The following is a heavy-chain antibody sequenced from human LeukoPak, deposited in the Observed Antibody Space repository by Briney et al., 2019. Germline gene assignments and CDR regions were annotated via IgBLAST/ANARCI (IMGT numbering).Heavy chain of an antibody. V-gene: IGHV3-23*01. CDR1: GFTFSSYV. J-gene: IGHJ5*02. D-gene: IGHD2-2*01. Sequence: GGSLRLSCAASGFTFSSYVMNWVRQAPGKGLEWVSVISGGGGSTYYADSVKGRFTISRDNSKNTLFLQMNSLRAEDTAVYYCAKGGYCSSTSCYVGWFDPWGQGTLVTVSS. CDR2: ISGGGGST. CDR3: AKGGYCSSTSCYVGWFDP.